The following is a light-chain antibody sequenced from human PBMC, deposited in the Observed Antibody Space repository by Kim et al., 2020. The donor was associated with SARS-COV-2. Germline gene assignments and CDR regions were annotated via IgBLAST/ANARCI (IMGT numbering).Light chain of an antibody. Sequence: DKVTIACRASQGIRTSLAWYQQKPGKVPQLLIYAASALQSGVPSRFSGSGSGTDFTLTISNLQPEDVATYFCQKYNGAPWTFGQGTKVDIK. J-gene: IGKJ1*01. CDR1: QGIRTS. V-gene: IGKV1-27*01. CDR3: QKYNGAPWT. CDR2: AAS.